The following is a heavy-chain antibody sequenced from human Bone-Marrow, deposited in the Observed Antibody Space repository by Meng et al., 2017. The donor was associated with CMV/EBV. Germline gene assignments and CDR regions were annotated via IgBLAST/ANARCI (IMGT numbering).Heavy chain of an antibody. Sequence: GSLRLSCTVSGGSISSYYWSWIRQPPGKGLEWIGYIYYSGSTNYNPSLKSRVTISVDTSKNQFSLKLSSVTAADTAVYYCARGLRKWGWGVGYCGQGTLVTVSS. D-gene: IGHD7-27*01. CDR1: GGSISSYY. J-gene: IGHJ4*02. CDR3: ARGLRKWGWGVGY. CDR2: IYYSGST. V-gene: IGHV4-59*01.